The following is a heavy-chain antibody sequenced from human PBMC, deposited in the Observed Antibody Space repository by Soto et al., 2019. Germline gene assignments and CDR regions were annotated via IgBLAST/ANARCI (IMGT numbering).Heavy chain of an antibody. Sequence: PSQTLSLTCAISGDSVSSNSAAWNWIRQSPSRGLEWLGRTYYRSKWYNDYAVSVKSRITINPDTSKNQFSLQLDSVTPEDTAVYYCARAQHDSSDYYYGMDVWGQGTTVTVSS. CDR3: ARAQHDSSDYYYGMDV. V-gene: IGHV6-1*01. J-gene: IGHJ6*02. CDR1: GDSVSSNSAA. CDR2: TYYRSKWYN. D-gene: IGHD2-21*02.